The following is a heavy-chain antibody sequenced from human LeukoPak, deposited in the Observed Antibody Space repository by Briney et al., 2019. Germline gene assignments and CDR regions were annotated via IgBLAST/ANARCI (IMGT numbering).Heavy chain of an antibody. D-gene: IGHD3-9*01. CDR2: INHTGST. J-gene: IGHJ4*02. CDR1: GGSLSGAY. CDR3: ARGPVRLARPYDY. Sequence: SETLSLTCTVQGGSLSGAYWTWIRQPPGKGLEWIGEINHTGSTNYNPSFNSRVTMSADTPKNQFSLNLTSVTAADTALYYCARGPVRLARPYDYWGQGTLVTVSS. V-gene: IGHV4-34*01.